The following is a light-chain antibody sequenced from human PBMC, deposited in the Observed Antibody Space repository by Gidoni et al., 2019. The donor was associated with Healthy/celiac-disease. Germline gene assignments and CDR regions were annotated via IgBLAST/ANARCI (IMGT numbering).Light chain of an antibody. J-gene: IGKJ5*01. CDR1: QSVSIY. V-gene: IGKV3-11*01. CDR3: QQRSNWPASIT. Sequence: EMVLTQSPATLALSPGERATLSCRASQSVSIYLAWYPQKPGQAPRLLSYDASHRATGIPARFSGSGSGTDFPLTISSLEPEDFAVYYCQQRSNWPASITFGQGTRLEIK. CDR2: DAS.